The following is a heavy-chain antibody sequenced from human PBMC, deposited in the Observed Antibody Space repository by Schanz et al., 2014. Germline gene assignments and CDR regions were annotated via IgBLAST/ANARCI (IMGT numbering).Heavy chain of an antibody. Sequence: QIQLVQSGPEVKKPGATVKVSCKASGYIFINSGISWVRQAPGQGLEWMGWISAYNGNTKYPQKLQGRGTMTTDTSTSTAYMELRSLRSDDTAVYYCARSAGRDFWSGYYTRFDYWGQGTLVTVSS. CDR3: ARSAGRDFWSGYYTRFDY. D-gene: IGHD3-3*01. CDR2: ISAYNGNT. J-gene: IGHJ4*02. V-gene: IGHV1-18*01. CDR1: GYIFINSG.